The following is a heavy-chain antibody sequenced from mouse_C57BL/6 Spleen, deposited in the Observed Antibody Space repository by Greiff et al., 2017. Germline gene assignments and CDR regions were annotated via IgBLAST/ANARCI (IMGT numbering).Heavy chain of an antibody. D-gene: IGHD3-2*02. Sequence: EVQLQQSGAELVRPGASVKLSCTASGFNIKDYYMHWVKQRPEQGLEWIGRIDPEDGDTEYAPKFKGKATMTADTSSNTAYLQLSSLTSEDDAVYYCTTGDSSGPFGYWGQGTTLTVSS. CDR3: TTGDSSGPFGY. J-gene: IGHJ2*01. CDR2: IDPEDGDT. V-gene: IGHV14-1*01. CDR1: GFNIKDYY.